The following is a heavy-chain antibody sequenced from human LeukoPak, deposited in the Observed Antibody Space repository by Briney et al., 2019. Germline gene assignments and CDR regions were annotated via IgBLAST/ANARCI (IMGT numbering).Heavy chain of an antibody. D-gene: IGHD6-13*01. J-gene: IGHJ3*02. CDR2: MDPNSGNT. V-gene: IGHV1-8*03. CDR3: ARGGYSSSWGAFDI. Sequence: ASVKVSCKASGYTFTSYDINWVRQATGQGLEWMGWMDPNSGNTGYAQKFQGRVTITRNTSISTAYMELSSLRSEDTAVYYCARGGYSSSWGAFDIWGQGTMVTVSS. CDR1: GYTFTSYD.